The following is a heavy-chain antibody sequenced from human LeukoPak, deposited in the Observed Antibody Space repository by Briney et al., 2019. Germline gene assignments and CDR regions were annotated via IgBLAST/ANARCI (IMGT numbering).Heavy chain of an antibody. Sequence: SQTLSLTCAISADSGSTSSAAWNWIRQSPSRGLEWLGKTYYRSKWYNDYAVSVKGRITVKADTSKNQFSLQLNSVTAEDTAVYFWARDVNWCDSWGQGTLVTVSS. V-gene: IGHV6-1*01. CDR3: ARDVNWCDS. CDR2: TYYRSKWYN. J-gene: IGHJ5*01. CDR1: ADSGSTSSAA.